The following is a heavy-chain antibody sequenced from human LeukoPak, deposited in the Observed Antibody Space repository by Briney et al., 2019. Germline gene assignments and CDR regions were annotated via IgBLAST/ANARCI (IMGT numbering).Heavy chain of an antibody. CDR3: ARESKGDYGNTFDI. D-gene: IGHD4-17*01. CDR2: ISANGGST. CDR1: GFTFSTYS. J-gene: IGHJ3*02. Sequence: GGSLRLSCAASGFTFSTYSMHWVRQAPGKGLKYVSAISANGGSTYYANSVKGRFTISRDNSKSTLYLQMGSLRAEDMAVYYCARESKGDYGNTFDIWGQGTVVTVSS. V-gene: IGHV3-64*01.